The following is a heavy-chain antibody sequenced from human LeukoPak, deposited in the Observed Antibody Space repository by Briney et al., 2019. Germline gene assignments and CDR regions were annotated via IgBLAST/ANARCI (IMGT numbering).Heavy chain of an antibody. CDR3: TRFVVRGLWGGFDY. Sequence: GGSLRLSCAVSGFTVTHNYVSWFRQAPGKGLEWVGFIRSKAYGGTTEYAASVKGRFTISRDDSKSIAYLQMNSLKTEDTAVYYCTRFVVRGLWGGFDYWGQGTLVTVSS. D-gene: IGHD3-10*01. CDR1: GFTVTHNY. V-gene: IGHV3-49*03. J-gene: IGHJ4*02. CDR2: IRSKAYGGTT.